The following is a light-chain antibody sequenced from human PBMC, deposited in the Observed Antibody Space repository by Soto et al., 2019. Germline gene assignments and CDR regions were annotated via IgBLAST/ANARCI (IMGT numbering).Light chain of an antibody. V-gene: IGKV3-20*01. CDR3: QQYGSSPYT. CDR1: QSVSSTY. J-gene: IGKJ2*01. Sequence: EIVLTQSPGTLSLSPGERATLSCRASQSVSSTYLAWYQQKPGQAPRLLIYGASSRATGIPDRFSGSGAGTDFTLTISRLEPEDFAAYYCQQYGSSPYTVGQGTKLEIK. CDR2: GAS.